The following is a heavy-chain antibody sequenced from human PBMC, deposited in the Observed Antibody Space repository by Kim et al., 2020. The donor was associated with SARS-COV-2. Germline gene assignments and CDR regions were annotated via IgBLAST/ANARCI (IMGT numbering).Heavy chain of an antibody. CDR3: ARDGYYYDSTFAFDI. V-gene: IGHV4-59*01. CDR2: IYYSGST. Sequence: SETLSLTCTVSGGSISSYYWSWIRQPPGKGLEWIGYIYYSGSTNYNPSLKSRVTISVDTSKNQFSLKLSSVTAADTAVYYCARDGYYYDSTFAFDIWGQG. J-gene: IGHJ3*02. D-gene: IGHD3-22*01. CDR1: GGSISSYY.